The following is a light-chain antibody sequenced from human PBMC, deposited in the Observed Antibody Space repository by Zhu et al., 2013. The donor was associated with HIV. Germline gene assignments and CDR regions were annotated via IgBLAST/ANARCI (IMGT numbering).Light chain of an antibody. V-gene: IGKV1-5*01. J-gene: IGKJ1*01. CDR1: QSVSKW. CDR2: GAS. Sequence: EIQMTQTPSTLPASVGDRVTITCRASQSVSKWVAWYQQKPGKAPKLLIYGASSLQTGVSSRFSGSGSGTEFTLTVSSLQPDDFATYYCQQYHRDSTFGQGTKVDVK. CDR3: QQYHRDST.